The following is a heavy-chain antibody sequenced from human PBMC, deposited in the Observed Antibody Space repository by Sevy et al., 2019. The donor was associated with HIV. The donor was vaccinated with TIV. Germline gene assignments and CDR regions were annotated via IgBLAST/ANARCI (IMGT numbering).Heavy chain of an antibody. CDR1: GFSISGYG. V-gene: IGHV3-33*01. J-gene: IGHJ4*02. CDR2: IWYDGTNK. Sequence: GGSLRLSFAASGFSISGYGMHWVRQAPGKGLEWVAVIWYDGTNKEYADSVKGRFTISRDNSKNTLYLQMNSLRAEDTAVYYCAREDIRVAGIGYYFHSWGQGTLVTVSS. D-gene: IGHD6-19*01. CDR3: AREDIRVAGIGYYFHS.